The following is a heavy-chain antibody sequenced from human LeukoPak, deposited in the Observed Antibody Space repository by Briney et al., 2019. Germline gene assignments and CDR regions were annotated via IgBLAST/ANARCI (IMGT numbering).Heavy chain of an antibody. CDR2: IIPIFRVA. CDR1: AGTFSSYA. Sequence: SVKVSCKASAGTFSSYAIIWVRQATGQGLEWMGGIIPIFRVANYAQKFQGRVTITTDQSTSTAYMELSSLRSEDTAVYYCARTPHYYDTSGYYGYYYYYMDVWGKGTTVTVSS. D-gene: IGHD3-22*01. J-gene: IGHJ6*03. CDR3: ARTPHYYDTSGYYGYYYYYMDV. V-gene: IGHV1-69*05.